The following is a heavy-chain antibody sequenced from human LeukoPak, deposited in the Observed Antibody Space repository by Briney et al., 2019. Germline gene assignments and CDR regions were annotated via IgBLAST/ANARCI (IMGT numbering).Heavy chain of an antibody. CDR3: AKDIDPYYDSSGYYFDY. CDR1: GFTFSSYA. CDR2: ISGSGGST. D-gene: IGHD3-22*01. Sequence: GGSLRLSCAASGFTFSSYAMSWVRQAPGKGLEWVSAISGSGGSTYYADSVKGRFTISRDNSKNTLYLQMNSLRAEDTAVYYCAKDIDPYYDSSGYYFDYWGQGTLVTVSS. J-gene: IGHJ4*02. V-gene: IGHV3-23*01.